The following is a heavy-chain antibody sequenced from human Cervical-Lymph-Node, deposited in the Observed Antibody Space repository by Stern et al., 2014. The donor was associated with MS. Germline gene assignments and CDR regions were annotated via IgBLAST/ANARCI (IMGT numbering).Heavy chain of an antibody. Sequence: QLVQSGAEVKKPGASVKVSCKASGYTFTSYYMHWVRQAPGQGLEWMGIINPSGGSTRYAQKFQGRVTMTRDTSTSTVYMELSSLRSEDTAVYYCARDLGRGYFDYWGQGTLVTVSS. J-gene: IGHJ4*02. CDR3: ARDLGRGYFDY. CDR1: GYTFTSYY. CDR2: INPSGGST. V-gene: IGHV1-46*01.